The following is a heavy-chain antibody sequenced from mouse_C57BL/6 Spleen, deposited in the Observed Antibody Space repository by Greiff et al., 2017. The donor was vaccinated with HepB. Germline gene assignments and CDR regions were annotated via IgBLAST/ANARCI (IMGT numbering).Heavy chain of an antibody. Sequence: EVQLQQSGPELVKPGDSVKISCKASGYSFTGYFMNWVMQSHGKSLEWIGRINPYNGDTFYNQKFKGKATLTVDKSSSTAHMELRSLTSEDSAVYYCARSDDGYQAWFSYWGQGTLVTVSA. D-gene: IGHD2-3*01. V-gene: IGHV1-20*01. J-gene: IGHJ3*01. CDR3: ARSDDGYQAWFSY. CDR1: GYSFTGYF. CDR2: INPYNGDT.